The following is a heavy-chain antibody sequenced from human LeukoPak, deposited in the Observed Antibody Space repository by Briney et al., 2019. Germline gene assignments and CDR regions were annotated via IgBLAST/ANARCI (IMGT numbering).Heavy chain of an antibody. CDR2: ISSSGSTI. V-gene: IGHV3-11*01. CDR1: GFTFSNYA. D-gene: IGHD1-1*01. Sequence: GGSLRLSCAASGFTFSNYAMSWVRQAPGKGLEWVSYISSSGSTIYYADSVKGRFTISRDNAKNSLYLQMNSLRAEDTAVYYCASWTGLRAFDIWGQGTMVTVSS. J-gene: IGHJ3*02. CDR3: ASWTGLRAFDI.